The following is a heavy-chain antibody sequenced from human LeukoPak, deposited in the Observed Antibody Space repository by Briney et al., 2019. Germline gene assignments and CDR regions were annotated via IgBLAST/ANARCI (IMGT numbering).Heavy chain of an antibody. CDR1: GFTFSTYA. CDR2: VRGSGSDT. V-gene: IGHV3-23*01. CDR3: AKTSRVNSAYDSPFDY. D-gene: IGHD5-12*01. Sequence: PGGSLRLSCAASGFTFSTYAMSWVRQAPGKGLEWVSAVRGSGSDTYYADSVKGRFTISRDNSKNTLHLQMNSLRAEETAIYYCAKTSRVNSAYDSPFDYWGQGTLVTVSS. J-gene: IGHJ4*02.